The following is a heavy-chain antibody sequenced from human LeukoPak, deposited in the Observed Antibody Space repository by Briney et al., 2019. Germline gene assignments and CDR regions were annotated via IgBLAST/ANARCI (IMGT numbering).Heavy chain of an antibody. V-gene: IGHV4-39*07. Sequence: SETLSLTCTVSGGSISSSSYYWGWIRQPPGKGLEWIGSIYYSGSTNYNPSLKSRVTMSVDTSKNQFSLKLSSVTAADTAVYYCAREVRFGVSEFDYWGQGTLVTVSS. D-gene: IGHD3-10*01. CDR3: AREVRFGVSEFDY. CDR1: GGSISSSSYY. J-gene: IGHJ4*02. CDR2: IYYSGST.